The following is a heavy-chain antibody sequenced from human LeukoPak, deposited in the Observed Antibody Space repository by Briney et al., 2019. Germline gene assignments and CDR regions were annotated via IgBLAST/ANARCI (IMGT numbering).Heavy chain of an antibody. CDR2: IYHSGST. CDR3: ASVGSSSWRPYYYYYYMDV. J-gene: IGHJ6*03. CDR1: GFSISSGDY. D-gene: IGHD6-13*01. V-gene: IGHV4-38-2*02. Sequence: SETLSLTCTVSGFSISSGDYWGWVRQPPGKGLEWIGSIYHSGSTYYNPSLKSRVTISVDTSKNQFSLKLSSVTAADTAVYYCASVGSSSWRPYYYYYYMDVWGKGTTVTVSS.